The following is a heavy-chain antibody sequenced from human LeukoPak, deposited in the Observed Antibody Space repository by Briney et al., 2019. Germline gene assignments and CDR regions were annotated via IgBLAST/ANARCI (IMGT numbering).Heavy chain of an antibody. CDR2: IKGKTDGGTT. CDR3: TTGSRMTTVTPEYFQH. CDR1: GFTFSNAW. D-gene: IGHD4-17*01. Sequence: GGSLRLSCAAFGFTFSNAWMSWVRQAPGKGLEWVGRIKGKTDGGTTDYAAPGKGRFTISRDDSKNTLYLQMNSLKTEDTAVYYCTTGSRMTTVTPEYFQHWGQGTLVTVSS. J-gene: IGHJ1*01. V-gene: IGHV3-15*01.